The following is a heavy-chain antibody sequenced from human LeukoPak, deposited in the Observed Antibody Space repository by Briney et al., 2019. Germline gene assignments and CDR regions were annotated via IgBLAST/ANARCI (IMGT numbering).Heavy chain of an antibody. CDR3: AKDFISILALIPWDY. Sequence: AGGSLRLSCAASGLTLSDDYMTWVRQAPGKGLESVLIMITSGNIKSSADSVKGRFTISRDNSRNMVYLQLNSLRPEDTAVYYCAKDFISILALIPWDYWGQGTLVTVSP. CDR1: GLTLSDDY. V-gene: IGHV3-66*03. CDR2: MITSGNIK. D-gene: IGHD2-21*01. J-gene: IGHJ4*02.